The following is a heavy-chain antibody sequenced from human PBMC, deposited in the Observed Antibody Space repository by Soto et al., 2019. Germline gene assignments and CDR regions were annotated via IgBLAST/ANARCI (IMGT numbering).Heavy chain of an antibody. V-gene: IGHV3-30-3*01. J-gene: IGHJ4*02. D-gene: IGHD1-26*01. CDR1: GFTFSSYA. Sequence: QVQLVESGGGVVQPGRSLRLSCAASGFTFSSYAMHWVRQAPGKGLEWVAVISYDGSNKYYADSVKGRFTISRDNSKNTLYLQLNSLRAEDTAVYYCARSHYHFRGASGDYWGQGTLVTVPS. CDR2: ISYDGSNK. CDR3: ARSHYHFRGASGDY.